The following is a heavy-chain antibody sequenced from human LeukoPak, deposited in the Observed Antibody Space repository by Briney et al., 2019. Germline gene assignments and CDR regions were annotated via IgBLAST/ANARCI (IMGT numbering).Heavy chain of an antibody. V-gene: IGHV1-69*04. CDR3: ARDLGWSGYYEDAFDY. CDR1: GGTFSSYT. Sequence: GASVKVSCKASGGTFSSYTISLVRQAPGQGLEWMGRIIPILGIANYAQKFQGRVTITADKSTSTAYMELSSLRSEDTAVYYCARDLGWSGYYEDAFDYWGQGTLVTVSS. CDR2: IIPILGIA. J-gene: IGHJ4*02. D-gene: IGHD3-3*01.